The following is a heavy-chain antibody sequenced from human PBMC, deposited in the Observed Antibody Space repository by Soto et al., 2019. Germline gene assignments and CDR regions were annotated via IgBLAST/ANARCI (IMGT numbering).Heavy chain of an antibody. CDR2: ITSSGSAI. CDR1: GFTFSSYS. J-gene: IGHJ4*02. CDR3: AKNGYSSGWYGDY. D-gene: IGHD6-19*01. Sequence: GGSLRLSCEASGFTFSSYSMNWVRQAPGKGLQWVSFITSSGSAIYYADSVMGRFTISRDNAKNSLHLQMNSLRAEDTAVYYCAKNGYSSGWYGDYWGQGTLVTVSS. V-gene: IGHV3-48*01.